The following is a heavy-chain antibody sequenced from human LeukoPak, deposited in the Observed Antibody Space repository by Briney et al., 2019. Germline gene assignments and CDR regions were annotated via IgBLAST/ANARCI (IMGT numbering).Heavy chain of an antibody. J-gene: IGHJ6*03. Sequence: SETLSLTCTVSGYSISSGYYWGWIRQPPGKGLEWIGSIYHSGSTYYNPSLKSRVTISVDTSKNQFSLKLSSVTAADTAVYYCARDGQQLVKGFGYYYYYMDVWGKGTTVTVSS. D-gene: IGHD6-13*01. V-gene: IGHV4-38-2*02. CDR3: ARDGQQLVKGFGYYYYYMDV. CDR1: GYSISSGYY. CDR2: IYHSGST.